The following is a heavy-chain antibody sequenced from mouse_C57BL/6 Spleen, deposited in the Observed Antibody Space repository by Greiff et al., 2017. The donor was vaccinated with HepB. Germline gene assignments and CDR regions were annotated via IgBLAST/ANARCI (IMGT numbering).Heavy chain of an antibody. Sequence: EVQLVESGEGLVKPGGSLKLSCAASGFTFSSYAMSWVRQTPEKRLEWVAYISSGGDYIYYADTVKGRFTISRDNARHTLYLQMSSLKSEDTAMYYCTRGDYYYGTRGAWFAYWGQGTLVTVSA. CDR2: ISSGGDYI. CDR1: GFTFSSYA. J-gene: IGHJ3*01. CDR3: TRGDYYYGTRGAWFAY. D-gene: IGHD1-1*01. V-gene: IGHV5-9-1*02.